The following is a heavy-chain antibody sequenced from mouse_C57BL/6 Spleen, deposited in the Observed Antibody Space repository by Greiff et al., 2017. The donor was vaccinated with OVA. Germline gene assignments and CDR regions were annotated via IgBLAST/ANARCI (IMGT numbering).Heavy chain of an antibody. V-gene: IGHV1-15*01. D-gene: IGHD2-4*01. CDR2: IDPETGGT. CDR1: GYTFTDYE. Sequence: LVESGAELVRPGASVTLSCKASGYTFTDYEMHWVKQTPVHGLEWIGAIDPETGGTAYNQKFKGKAILTADKSSSTAYMELRSLTSEDSAVYYCTRFDYDAAYWGQGTLVTVSA. J-gene: IGHJ3*01. CDR3: TRFDYDAAY.